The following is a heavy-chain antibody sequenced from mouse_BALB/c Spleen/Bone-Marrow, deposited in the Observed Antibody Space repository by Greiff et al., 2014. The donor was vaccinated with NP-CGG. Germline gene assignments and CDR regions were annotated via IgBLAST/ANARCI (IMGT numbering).Heavy chain of an antibody. D-gene: IGHD1-1*01. J-gene: IGHJ2*01. Sequence: VQLKDSGGGLVQPGGSRKLSCAASGFTFSSFAMHWVRQAPEKGLEWVAYISSGSSTIYYADTVMGRFTISRDNPKNTLFLQMTSLRSEDTAMYYCARSGSSSGYFDYWGQGTTFTVSS. V-gene: IGHV5-17*02. CDR2: ISSGSSTI. CDR1: GFTFSSFA. CDR3: ARSGSSSGYFDY.